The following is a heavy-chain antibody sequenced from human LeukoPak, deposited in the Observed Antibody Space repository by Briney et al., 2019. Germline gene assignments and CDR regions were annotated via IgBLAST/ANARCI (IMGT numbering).Heavy chain of an antibody. CDR1: GFTFSDYY. CDR3: ARFNN. V-gene: IGHV3-7*01. CDR2: IKQDGSEK. Sequence: TGGSLRLSCAASGFTFSDYYMTWVRQAPGKGLEWVANIKQDGSEKYYVDSVKGRFTISRDNAKNSLYLQMNSLRVEDTAVYYCARFNNWGQGTLVTVSS. D-gene: IGHD2/OR15-2a*01. J-gene: IGHJ4*02.